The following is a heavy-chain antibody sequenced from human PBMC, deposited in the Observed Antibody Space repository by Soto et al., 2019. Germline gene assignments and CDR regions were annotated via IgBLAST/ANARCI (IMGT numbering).Heavy chain of an antibody. CDR2: INHSGST. Sequence: QVQLQQWGAGLLKPSETLSLTCAVYGGSFSGYYWSWIRQPPGKGLEWIGEINHSGSTNYNPSLKIRVTKSVDTSKIQFSMKLSSVTAADTAVYYCARGLYDLMMRHWGQGTLVTVSS. J-gene: IGHJ4*02. CDR3: ARGLYDLMMRH. V-gene: IGHV4-34*01. D-gene: IGHD3-3*01. CDR1: GGSFSGYY.